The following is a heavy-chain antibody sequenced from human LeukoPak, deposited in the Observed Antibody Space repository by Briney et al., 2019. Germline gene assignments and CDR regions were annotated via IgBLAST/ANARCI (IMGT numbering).Heavy chain of an antibody. Sequence: PSETLSLTCTVPGGSIRSSNYHWVWIRQPPGKGLEWIVSTTYSGSTWYNPSLKSRVTTSVDTSKNQFSLKLYSVTDADTAVYHCARTRDFAAPGFDPWGQGTLVTVSS. CDR3: ARTRDFAAPGFDP. V-gene: IGHV4-39*01. CDR2: TTYSGST. D-gene: IGHD2-21*01. J-gene: IGHJ5*02. CDR1: GGSIRSSNYH.